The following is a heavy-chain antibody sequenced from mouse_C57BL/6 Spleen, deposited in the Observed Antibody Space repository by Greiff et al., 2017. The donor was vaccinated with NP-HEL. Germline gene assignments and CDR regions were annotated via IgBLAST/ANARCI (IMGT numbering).Heavy chain of an antibody. V-gene: IGHV1-20*01. D-gene: IGHD1-1*01. J-gene: IGHJ1*03. Sequence: EVQLQQSGPELVKPGDSVKISCKASGYSFTGYFMNWVMQSHGKSLEWIGRINPYNGDTFYNQKFKGKATLTVDKSSSTAHMELRSLTSEDSAVYYCARSVGSYYYGRGWYFDVWGTGTTVTVSS. CDR2: INPYNGDT. CDR3: ARSVGSYYYGRGWYFDV. CDR1: GYSFTGYF.